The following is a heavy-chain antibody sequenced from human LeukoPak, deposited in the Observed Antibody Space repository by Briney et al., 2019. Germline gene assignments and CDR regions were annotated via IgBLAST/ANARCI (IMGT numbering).Heavy chain of an antibody. CDR1: GGSISSHY. D-gene: IGHD1-26*01. J-gene: IGHJ4*02. CDR3: ARGGVGATIDY. Sequence: SETLSLTCTVSGGSISSHYWSWIRQPPGKGLEGIGYIYYSGSTNYNPSLKSRVTISVDTSKNQFSLKLSSVTAADTAVYYCARGGVGATIDYWGQGTLVTVSS. CDR2: IYYSGST. V-gene: IGHV4-59*11.